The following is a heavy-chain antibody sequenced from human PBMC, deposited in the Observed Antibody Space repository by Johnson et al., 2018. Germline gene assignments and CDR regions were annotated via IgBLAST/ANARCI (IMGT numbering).Heavy chain of an antibody. Sequence: VQLVESGGGVVQPGRSLRLSCAASGFTFSSYAMHWVRQAPGKGLEWVAVISYDGSNKYYADSVKGRFTISRDNSKNTLYLQMNSLRAEDTAVYYCARDGNEDYVWGSYRAGYYYMDVWGKGTTVTVSS. CDR3: ARDGNEDYVWGSYRAGYYYMDV. CDR2: ISYDGSNK. D-gene: IGHD3-16*02. J-gene: IGHJ6*03. V-gene: IGHV3-30-3*01. CDR1: GFTFSSYA.